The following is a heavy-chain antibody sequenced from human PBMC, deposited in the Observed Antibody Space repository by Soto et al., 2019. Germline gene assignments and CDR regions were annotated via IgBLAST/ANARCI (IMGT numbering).Heavy chain of an antibody. V-gene: IGHV3-33*01. CDR1: GFTFSASG. J-gene: IGHJ4*02. CDR2: IWFDGGKQ. Sequence: QVQLVESGGGVVQPGTSLRLSCVASGFTFSASGMHWVRQTPGKGLEWVAIIWFDGGKQYYADSVKGRFTVSRDNPGSTLFLQMNDLRTEDTAMYYCARDLNTGYVGDYWGQGALVGVSS. CDR3: ARDLNTGYVGDY. D-gene: IGHD5-12*01.